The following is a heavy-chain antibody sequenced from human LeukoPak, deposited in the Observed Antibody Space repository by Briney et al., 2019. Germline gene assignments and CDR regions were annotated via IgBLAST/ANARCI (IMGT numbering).Heavy chain of an antibody. V-gene: IGHV4-34*01. CDR2: INHSGST. CDR3: ARTIVVVPAALRLTGYYFDY. J-gene: IGHJ4*02. CDR1: GGSFSGYY. D-gene: IGHD2-2*01. Sequence: SETLSLTCAAYGGSFSGYYWSWIRQPPGKGLEWIGEINHSGSTNYNPSLKSRVTISVDTSKNQFSLKLSSVTAADTAVYYCARTIVVVPAALRLTGYYFDYWGQGTLVTVSS.